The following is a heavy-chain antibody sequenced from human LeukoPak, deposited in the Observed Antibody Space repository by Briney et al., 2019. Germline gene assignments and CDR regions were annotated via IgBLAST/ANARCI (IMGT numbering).Heavy chain of an antibody. CDR2: ISSRGAAV. J-gene: IGHJ3*02. CDR1: AFIFSSYE. D-gene: IGHD3-10*01. CDR3: ARDRAWASDI. Sequence: GGSLRLSCTASAFIFSSYEMNWVRQAPGKGLECVSFISSRGAAVYYADSVKGRFTISRDNAKNSLYLQMNSLRDEDTAVYYCARDRAWASDIWGQGTMVTVSS. V-gene: IGHV3-48*02.